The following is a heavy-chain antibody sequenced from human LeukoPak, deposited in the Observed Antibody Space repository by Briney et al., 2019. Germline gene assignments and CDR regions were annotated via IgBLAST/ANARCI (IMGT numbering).Heavy chain of an antibody. Sequence: GGSLRLSCAASGFPFSNYSMNWVRRAPGRGLEWVSSISTRIDYMYYADSVKGRFTISRDNAKNSLYLQMNSLRAEDTAVYYCARAIFSRGWYLVDYWGQGTLVTVSS. CDR3: ARAIFSRGWYLVDY. V-gene: IGHV3-21*01. J-gene: IGHJ4*02. D-gene: IGHD6-19*01. CDR2: ISTRIDYM. CDR1: GFPFSNYS.